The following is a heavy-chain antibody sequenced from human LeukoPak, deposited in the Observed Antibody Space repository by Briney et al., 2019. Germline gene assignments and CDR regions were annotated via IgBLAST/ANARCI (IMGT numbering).Heavy chain of an antibody. V-gene: IGHV3-66*02. CDR1: GFTVSSNY. CDR3: ARDRELRYFDWLPTPYYYYYGMDV. Sequence: GGSLRLSCAASGFTVSSNYMSWVRQDPGKGLEWVSVIYSGGSTYYADSVKGRFTISRDNSKNTLYLQMNSLRAEDTAVYYCARDRELRYFDWLPTPYYYYYGMDVWGQGTTVTVSS. CDR2: IYSGGST. J-gene: IGHJ6*02. D-gene: IGHD3-9*01.